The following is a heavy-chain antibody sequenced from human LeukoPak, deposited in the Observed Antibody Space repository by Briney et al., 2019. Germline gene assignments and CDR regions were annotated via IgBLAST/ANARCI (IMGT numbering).Heavy chain of an antibody. Sequence: SVKVSCKASGGTFSSYAISWVRQAPGQGLAWMGRLIPILGIANYAQKFQGRATITADKSTSTAYMELSSLRSEDTAVYYCARAIYYYGSGSSPRYYFDYWGQGTLVTVSS. V-gene: IGHV1-69*04. CDR2: LIPILGIA. CDR3: ARAIYYYGSGSSPRYYFDY. CDR1: GGTFSSYA. J-gene: IGHJ4*02. D-gene: IGHD3-10*01.